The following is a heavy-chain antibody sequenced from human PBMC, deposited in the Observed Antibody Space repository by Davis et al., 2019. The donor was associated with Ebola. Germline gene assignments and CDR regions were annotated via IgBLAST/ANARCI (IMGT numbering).Heavy chain of an antibody. CDR2: IYYSGST. CDR3: RLAARYYYYGMDV. V-gene: IGHV4-31*09. Sequence: MPSETLSLTCTVSGGSISSGGYYWSWIRQHPGKGLEWIGYIYYSGSTYYNPSLKSRVTISVDTSKNQFSLKLSSVTAADTAVYYCRLAARYYYYGMDVWGKGTTVTVSS. D-gene: IGHD6-6*01. CDR1: GGSISSGGYY. J-gene: IGHJ6*04.